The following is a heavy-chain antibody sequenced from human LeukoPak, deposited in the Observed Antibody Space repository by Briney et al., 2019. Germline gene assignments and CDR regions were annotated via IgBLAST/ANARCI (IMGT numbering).Heavy chain of an antibody. CDR1: GGSFSGYY. CDR3: ARGYHSGSYNDY. V-gene: IGHV4-34*01. CDR2: INHSGST. J-gene: IGHJ4*02. D-gene: IGHD1-26*01. Sequence: PSETLSLTCAVYGGSFSGYYWSWIRQPPGKGLERIGEINHSGSTNYNPSLKSRVTISVDTSKNQFSLKLSSVTAADTAVYYCARGYHSGSYNDYWGQGTLVTVSS.